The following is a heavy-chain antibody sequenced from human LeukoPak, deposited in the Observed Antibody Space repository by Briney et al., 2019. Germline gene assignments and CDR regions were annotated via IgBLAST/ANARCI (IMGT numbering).Heavy chain of an antibody. Sequence: GGSLRLSCAASGFTFSSYAMSWVRQAPEKGLEWVSAIGASGGPTFYSDSVRGRFTISRDNSKNTLYLQLNSLRAEDTAVYYCATLARFSGRYHGVDYWGQGTLVTVSS. J-gene: IGHJ4*02. CDR2: IGASGGPT. V-gene: IGHV3-23*01. CDR1: GFTFSSYA. D-gene: IGHD1-26*01. CDR3: ATLARFSGRYHGVDY.